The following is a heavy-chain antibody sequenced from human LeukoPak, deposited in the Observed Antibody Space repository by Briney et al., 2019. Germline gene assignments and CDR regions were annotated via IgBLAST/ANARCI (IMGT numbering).Heavy chain of an antibody. CDR3: ARVQDYYGSGSYYKDY. Sequence: ASVKVSCKASGYTFTGYYMHWVRQAPGEGLEWMGWISVHNGQTNSAQNFQGRVTMTIDTSTSTAYMELRSLRSDDTAVYYCARVQDYYGSGSYYKDYWGQGTLVIVSS. J-gene: IGHJ4*02. D-gene: IGHD3-10*01. CDR1: GYTFTGYY. CDR2: ISVHNGQT. V-gene: IGHV1-18*04.